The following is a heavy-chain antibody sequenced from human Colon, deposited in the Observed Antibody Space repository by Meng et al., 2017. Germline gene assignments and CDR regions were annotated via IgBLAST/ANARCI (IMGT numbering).Heavy chain of an antibody. V-gene: IGHV3-23*01. J-gene: IGHJ4*02. Sequence: LTGAAPGFTFSRYTMGWVRQAPGKGLEWVSDINASDGRTYYADSVKGRFTISRDNSKNTLYLQMNSLRVEDTAVYYCARAGGTSWSDYWGQGTLVTVSS. D-gene: IGHD6-13*01. CDR1: GFTFSRYT. CDR2: INASDGRT. CDR3: ARAGGTSWSDY.